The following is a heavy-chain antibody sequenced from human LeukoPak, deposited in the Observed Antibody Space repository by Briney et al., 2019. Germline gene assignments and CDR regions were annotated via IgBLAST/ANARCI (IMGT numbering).Heavy chain of an antibody. D-gene: IGHD3/OR15-3a*01. CDR3: AAGDVVGLDWFDP. V-gene: IGHV4-59*08. CDR1: GGTISSYY. Sequence: SETLSLTCTVSGGTISSYYWSWIRQPPGKGLEWIAYISYSGSTNYNPSLKSRGTISVDMSKHHNSLRLTSVTAADAAVYDCAAGDVVGLDWFDPWGHGTLVTVSS. J-gene: IGHJ5*02. CDR2: ISYSGST.